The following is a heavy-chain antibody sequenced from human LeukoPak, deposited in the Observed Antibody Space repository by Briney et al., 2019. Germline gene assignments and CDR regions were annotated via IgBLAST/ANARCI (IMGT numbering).Heavy chain of an antibody. CDR2: MSYRGTTNYRTT. Sequence: SETLSLTCTVSGASISSYYWTWIRQTPGKGLEWIGYMSYRGTTNYRTTNYNPSLRSRVTISEDTSQKQFSLELSSVTAADTAVYYCARGIVDRYNWFDPWGQGILVTVSS. CDR3: ARGIVDRYNWFDP. V-gene: IGHV4-59*12. CDR1: GASISSYY. J-gene: IGHJ5*02. D-gene: IGHD1-26*01.